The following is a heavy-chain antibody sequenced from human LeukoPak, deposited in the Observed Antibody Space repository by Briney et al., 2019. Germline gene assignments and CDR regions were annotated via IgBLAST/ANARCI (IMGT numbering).Heavy chain of an antibody. Sequence: SETLSLTCTVSGGSISSYYWSWIRQPPGKGLEWIGNIYYRGGTNYNPSLKSRLTISADTSKNQFSLKLSSVTAADTAVYYCATSKLQLFPFDYWGQGTLVTVSS. CDR3: ATSKLQLFPFDY. V-gene: IGHV4-59*08. J-gene: IGHJ4*02. CDR2: IYYRGGT. D-gene: IGHD3-10*01. CDR1: GGSISSYY.